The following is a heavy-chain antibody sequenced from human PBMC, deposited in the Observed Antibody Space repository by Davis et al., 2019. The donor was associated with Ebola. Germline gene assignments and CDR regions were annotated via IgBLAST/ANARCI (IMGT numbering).Heavy chain of an antibody. CDR1: GFTFSSYS. CDR3: ARATGSGFDP. CDR2: ISSSSSYI. J-gene: IGHJ5*02. D-gene: IGHD2-15*01. V-gene: IGHV3-21*01. Sequence: PGGSLRLSCAASGFTFSSYSMNWVRQAPGKGLEWVSSISSSSSYIYYVDSVKGRFTISRDNAKNSLYLQMNSLRAEDTAVYYCARATGSGFDPWGQGTLVTVSS.